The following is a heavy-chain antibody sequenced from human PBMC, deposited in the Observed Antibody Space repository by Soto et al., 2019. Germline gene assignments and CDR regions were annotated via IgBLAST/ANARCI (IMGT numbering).Heavy chain of an antibody. CDR2: IYYSGKT. Sequence: NPSETLSLTCTVSGGSISSSDYYWGWIRQPPGKGLEWIGSIYYSGKTLYNPSLQSRVTISVDTSKNQFTLNLRSLIAADTAVYYCLTRYGLGSPNWFDPWGEGTLVTVSS. D-gene: IGHD3-10*01. J-gene: IGHJ5*02. V-gene: IGHV4-39*01. CDR1: GGSISSSDYY. CDR3: LTRYGLGSPNWFDP.